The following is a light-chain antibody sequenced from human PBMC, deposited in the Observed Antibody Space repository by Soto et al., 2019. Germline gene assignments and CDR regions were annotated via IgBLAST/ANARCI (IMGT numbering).Light chain of an antibody. CDR1: QKSSPW. CDR2: DVS. V-gene: IGKV1-5*01. Sequence: DIEMVQSPSALSSSVGDTVTITCLPSQKSSPWLAWYQQKPGQAPKLLMYDVSSLKRGVPSRFSGSGSGTEFTLTISSLQPDDFATYYCQQYNDYSATFGQGTKVDIK. CDR3: QQYNDYSAT. J-gene: IGKJ1*01.